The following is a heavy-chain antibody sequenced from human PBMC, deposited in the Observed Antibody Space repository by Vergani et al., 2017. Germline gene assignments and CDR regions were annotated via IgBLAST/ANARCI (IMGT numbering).Heavy chain of an antibody. J-gene: IGHJ4*02. Sequence: EVQLVESGGGLVQPGRSLRLSCAASGFTFDVYAMHWVRQAPGKGLEWVSGISWNSGSIGYADSVKGRFTISRDNAKNSLYLQMNSLRAEDTALYYCAKVKGITMIVVVSSFDYWGQGTLVTVSS. CDR1: GFTFDVYA. D-gene: IGHD3-22*01. V-gene: IGHV3-9*01. CDR3: AKVKGITMIVVVSSFDY. CDR2: ISWNSGSI.